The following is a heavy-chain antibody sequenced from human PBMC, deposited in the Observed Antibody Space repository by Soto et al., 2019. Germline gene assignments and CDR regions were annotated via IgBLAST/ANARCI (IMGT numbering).Heavy chain of an antibody. Sequence: SETLSLTCAVYGGSFSGYYWSWIRQPPGKGLEWIGEINHSGSTNYNPSLKSRVTISVDTSKNQFSLKLSSVTAADTAVYYCARQFSSGYYYVPRAFDIWGQGTMVTVSS. CDR3: ARQFSSGYYYVPRAFDI. CDR2: INHSGST. V-gene: IGHV4-34*01. D-gene: IGHD3-22*01. J-gene: IGHJ3*02. CDR1: GGSFSGYY.